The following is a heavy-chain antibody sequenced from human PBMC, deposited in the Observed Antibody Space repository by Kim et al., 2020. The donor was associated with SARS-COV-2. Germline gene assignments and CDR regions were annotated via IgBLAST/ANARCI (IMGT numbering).Heavy chain of an antibody. D-gene: IGHD2-2*01. V-gene: IGHV3-33*01. CDR1: GFGFSVYG. J-gene: IGHJ6*03. Sequence: GSLRLSCAASGFGFSVYGMHWVRQAPGKGLEWVAVIWYDGSNKEYADSVKGRFTISRDNSKNTLYLEMNSLRADDTAVYFCARGRVCSSSNCYSYMDVW. CDR2: IWYDGSNK. CDR3: ARGRVCSSSNCYSYMDV.